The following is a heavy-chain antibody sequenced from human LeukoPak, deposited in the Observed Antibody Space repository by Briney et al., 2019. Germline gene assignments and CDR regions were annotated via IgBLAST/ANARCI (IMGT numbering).Heavy chain of an antibody. Sequence: GGSLRLSCAASGFTFDDYGMSWVRQAPGKGLEWVSGINWNGGSTGYADSVKGRFTISRDNAKNSLYLQMNSLRAEDTALYYCARCVSGHYARPIDYWGQGTLVTVSS. CDR2: INWNGGST. V-gene: IGHV3-20*04. J-gene: IGHJ4*02. D-gene: IGHD2-15*01. CDR1: GFTFDDYG. CDR3: ARCVSGHYARPIDY.